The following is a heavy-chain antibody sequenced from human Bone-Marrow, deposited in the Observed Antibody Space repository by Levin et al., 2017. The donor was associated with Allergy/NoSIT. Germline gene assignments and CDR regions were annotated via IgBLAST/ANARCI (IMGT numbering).Heavy chain of an antibody. D-gene: IGHD2-15*01. J-gene: IGHJ4*02. CDR2: IYYSGST. CDR3: ARVGAVVVFDY. V-gene: IGHV4-59*01. Sequence: SETLSLTCTVSGGSISSYYWSWIRQPPGKGLEWIGYIYYSGSTNYNPSLKSRVTISVDTSKNQFSLKLSSVTAADTAVYYCARVGAVVVFDYWGQGTLVTVSS. CDR1: GGSISSYY.